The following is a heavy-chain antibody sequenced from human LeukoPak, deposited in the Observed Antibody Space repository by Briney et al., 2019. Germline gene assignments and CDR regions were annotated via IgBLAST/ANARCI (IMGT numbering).Heavy chain of an antibody. V-gene: IGHV3-33*01. CDR2: IWSDGSNE. CDR3: ARDRGNAPFDY. CDR1: GFTFTMYG. D-gene: IGHD1-1*01. J-gene: IGHJ4*02. Sequence: GRSLKLSCAASGFTFTMYGMHWVRQAPGKGLEWVAVIWSDGSNENYADSVRGRFTISRDNSKNTLYLEMNSLRADDTAVYYCARDRGNAPFDYWGQGTLVTVSS.